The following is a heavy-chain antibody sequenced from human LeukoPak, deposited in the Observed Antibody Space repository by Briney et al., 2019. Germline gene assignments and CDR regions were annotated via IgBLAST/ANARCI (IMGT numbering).Heavy chain of an antibody. CDR3: ARDKGFGAPDY. Sequence: ESSETLSLTCTVSGDSISGYYWSWIRQPPRKGLEWIGYIYYSGSTNYNPSLKSRVSISADTSKIQFSLKLSSVTAADTAVYYCARDKGFGAPDYWGQGTLVTVSS. J-gene: IGHJ4*02. CDR1: GDSISGYY. V-gene: IGHV4-59*12. CDR2: IYYSGST. D-gene: IGHD3-10*01.